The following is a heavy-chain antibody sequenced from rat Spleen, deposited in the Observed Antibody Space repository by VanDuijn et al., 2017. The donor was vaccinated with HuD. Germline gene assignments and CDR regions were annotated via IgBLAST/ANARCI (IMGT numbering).Heavy chain of an antibody. CDR2: INSAGTT. Sequence: EVQLQESGPCLVKPSQSLSLTCSVTGYSITRRYRWNYVREFPGNKLEWTGYINSAGTTNYNPSLKSRISITRDTSKNQFFLQVNSVTTEDTATYYCASLYSSYSLYYFDYWGQGVMVTVSS. CDR1: GYSITRRYR. J-gene: IGHJ2*01. V-gene: IGHV3-3*01. CDR3: ASLYSSYSLYYFDY. D-gene: IGHD1-2*01.